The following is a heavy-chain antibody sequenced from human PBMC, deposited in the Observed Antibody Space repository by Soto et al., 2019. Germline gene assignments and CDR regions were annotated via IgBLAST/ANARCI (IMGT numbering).Heavy chain of an antibody. CDR3: AHYDLWIQCFDY. J-gene: IGHJ4*02. CDR2: IYWDDDK. V-gene: IGHV2-5*02. Sequence: QITLKESGPTLVKPTQTLTLTCTFSGFSLSTSGVGVGWIRQPPGKVLEWLALIYWDDDKRYSPSLKSRLPITKDTPKNQVVLTMTTMDPVDTATYYCAHYDLWIQCFDYWGQGTLVTVSS. D-gene: IGHD5-18*01. CDR1: GFSLSTSGVG.